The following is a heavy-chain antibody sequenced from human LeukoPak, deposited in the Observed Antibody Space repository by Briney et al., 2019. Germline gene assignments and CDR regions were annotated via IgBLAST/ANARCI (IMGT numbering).Heavy chain of an antibody. D-gene: IGHD6-19*01. J-gene: IGHJ4*02. Sequence: GGSLRLSCAASGFSFSKHWMSWVRQAPGKGLEWVANINQDGSEKYSVDSVRGRFTISRDNAKNSLYLQMNSPRAEDTAVYYCAREGLPVASDYWGQGTLVTVSS. CDR1: GFSFSKHW. CDR3: AREGLPVASDY. V-gene: IGHV3-7*05. CDR2: INQDGSEK.